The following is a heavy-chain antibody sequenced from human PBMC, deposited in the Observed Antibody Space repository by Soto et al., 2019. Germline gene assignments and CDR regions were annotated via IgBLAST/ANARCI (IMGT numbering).Heavy chain of an antibody. CDR3: AKVALQDYSNYRHLSIYYYYMDV. D-gene: IGHD4-4*01. CDR1: GFTFSSYA. J-gene: IGHJ6*03. CDR2: ISGSGGST. Sequence: PGGSLRLSCAASGFTFSSYAMSWVRQAPGKGLEWVSAISGSGGSTYYADSVKGRFTISRDNSKNTLYLQMNSLRAEDTAVYYCAKVALQDYSNYRHLSIYYYYMDVWGKGTTVTVSS. V-gene: IGHV3-23*01.